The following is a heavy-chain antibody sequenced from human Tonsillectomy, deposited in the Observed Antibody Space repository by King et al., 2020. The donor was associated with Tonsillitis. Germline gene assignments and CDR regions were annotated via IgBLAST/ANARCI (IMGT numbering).Heavy chain of an antibody. D-gene: IGHD3-22*01. CDR3: ASNYYDSSGSYWYFDL. CDR2: IYYSGST. V-gene: IGHV4-39*01. Sequence: QLQESGPGLVKPSETLSLTCTVSGGSISSSSYYWGWIRQPPGKGLEWSGSIYYSGSTYYNPSLNSRFTISVDTSKNQFSLKLRSVTAADPAVYYCASNYYDSSGSYWYFDLWGRGTLVTVSS. J-gene: IGHJ2*01. CDR1: GGSISSSSYY.